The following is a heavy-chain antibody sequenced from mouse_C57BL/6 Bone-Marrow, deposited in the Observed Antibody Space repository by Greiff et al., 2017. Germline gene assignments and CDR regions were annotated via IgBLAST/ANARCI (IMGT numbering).Heavy chain of an antibody. Sequence: QVQLQQSGAELARPGASVKLSCTASGYTFTSYGISWVKQRTGQGLEWIGEIYPRSGNTYYTEKFKGPATLTADKSASTAYMELRSRTSEDSADYFCARNRERDITTVVADYWGQGTTLTVSS. J-gene: IGHJ2*01. CDR1: GYTFTSYG. V-gene: IGHV1-81*01. CDR3: ARNRERDITTVVADY. CDR2: IYPRSGNT. D-gene: IGHD1-1*01.